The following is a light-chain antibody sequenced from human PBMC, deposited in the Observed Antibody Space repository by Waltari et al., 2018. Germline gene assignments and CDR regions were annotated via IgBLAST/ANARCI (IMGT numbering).Light chain of an antibody. V-gene: IGKV1-39*01. Sequence: DIQLTQSPSSLSASVVARVTITCRASQSISSHLNWYQQKPGKAPKLMIYAASSLQGGVPSRFSGSGSGTDFTLTISSLQPADFATYFCQQSYSTPLTFGGGTKVEIK. CDR3: QQSYSTPLT. J-gene: IGKJ4*01. CDR1: QSISSH. CDR2: AAS.